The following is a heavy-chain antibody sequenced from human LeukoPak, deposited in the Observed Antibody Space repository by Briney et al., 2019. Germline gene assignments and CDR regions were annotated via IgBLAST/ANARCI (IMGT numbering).Heavy chain of an antibody. D-gene: IGHD1-14*01. V-gene: IGHV1-18*01. CDR3: AREETHHVYYGMDV. J-gene: IGHJ6*02. CDR1: GYTFTSYG. CDR2: ISAYNGNT. Sequence: GASVKVSCKASGYTFTSYGISWVRQAPGQGLEWMGWISAYNGNTNYAQKVQGRVTMTTGTSTSTAYMELRSLRSDDTAVYYCAREETHHVYYGMDVWGQGTMVTVSS.